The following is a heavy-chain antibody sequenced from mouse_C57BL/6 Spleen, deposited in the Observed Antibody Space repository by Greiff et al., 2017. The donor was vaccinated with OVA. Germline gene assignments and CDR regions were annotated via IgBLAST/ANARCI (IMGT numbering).Heavy chain of an antibody. CDR1: GYTFTSYW. V-gene: IGHV1-52*01. J-gene: IGHJ1*03. CDR3: ARRGYGSREGYFDV. D-gene: IGHD1-1*01. CDR2: IDPSDSET. Sequence: QVQLKQPGAELVRPGSSVKLSCKASGYTFTSYWLHWVKQRPIQGLEWIGNIDPSDSETHYNQKFKDKATLTVDKSSSTAYMQLSSLTSEDSAVYYCARRGYGSREGYFDVWGTGTTVTVSS.